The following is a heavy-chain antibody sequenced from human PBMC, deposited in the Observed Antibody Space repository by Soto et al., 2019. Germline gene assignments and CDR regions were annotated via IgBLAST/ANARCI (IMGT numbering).Heavy chain of an antibody. CDR3: ARDNANYDFWSGYHYGMDV. V-gene: IGHV1-2*02. CDR1: GYTFTGYS. D-gene: IGHD3-3*01. J-gene: IGHJ6*02. Sequence: QVQLVQSGAEVTKPGASVKVSCKASGYTFTGYSMHWVRQAPGQGLEWMGWINPNSGGTNYAQKFQGRVTMTRDTSISTAYMELSRLRSDDTAVYYCARDNANYDFWSGYHYGMDVWGQGTTVTVSS. CDR2: INPNSGGT.